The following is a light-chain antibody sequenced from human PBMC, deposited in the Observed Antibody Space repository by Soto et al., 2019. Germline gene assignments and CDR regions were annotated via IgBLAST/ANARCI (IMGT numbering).Light chain of an antibody. J-gene: IGKJ5*01. CDR2: AAS. CDR3: HQSYSALSIT. V-gene: IGKV1-39*01. Sequence: DIQMTQSPSSLSASVGDRVTITCRASESIARYLNWYQQKPGKAPKLLIYAASSLQNGVPSRFRGGGSGTEFTLPISNLQHEDFATYYCHQSYSALSITFGQGTRLEIK. CDR1: ESIARY.